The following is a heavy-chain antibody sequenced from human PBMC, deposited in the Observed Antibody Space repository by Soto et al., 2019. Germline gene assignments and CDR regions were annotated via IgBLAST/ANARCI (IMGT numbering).Heavy chain of an antibody. CDR2: IKQDGSEK. V-gene: IGHV3-7*01. CDR1: GFTFSSYW. CDR3: AREGHYVLRYFDWFHRGPGYYYGMDV. J-gene: IGHJ6*02. Sequence: HPGGSLRLSCAASGFTFSSYWMSWVRQAPGKGLEWVANIKQDGSEKYYVDSVKGRFTISRDNSKNTLYLQMNSLRAEDTAVYYCAREGHYVLRYFDWFHRGPGYYYGMDVWGQGTTVTVSS. D-gene: IGHD3-9*01.